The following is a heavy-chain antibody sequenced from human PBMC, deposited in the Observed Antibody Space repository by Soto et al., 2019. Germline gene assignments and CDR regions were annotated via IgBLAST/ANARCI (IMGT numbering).Heavy chain of an antibody. D-gene: IGHD3-22*01. J-gene: IGHJ1*01. CDR2: VYNGNT. CDR1: GGSISGYY. Sequence: SETLSLTCTISGGSISGYYWTWIRQSPGKGLEYIGYVYNGNTNYNPSLNSRVTISVDTSKNQFSLKLSSVTAADTAVYYCGRTFYDSVVTPPSELHLWAQGALVTVSS. V-gene: IGHV4-59*08. CDR3: GRTFYDSVVTPPSELHL.